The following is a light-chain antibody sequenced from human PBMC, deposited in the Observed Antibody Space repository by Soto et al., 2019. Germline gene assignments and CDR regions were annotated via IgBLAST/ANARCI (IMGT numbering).Light chain of an antibody. Sequence: AIQVTQSPSSLSASVGDSVTITCRTSQGIRSALGWYQQKPGKVPKLLIYAASTLRSGVPPRFSGSGSGRAFTLTISSLQPDDFATYYCQKYYTYPREFGQGTKVDIK. CDR1: QGIRSA. CDR3: QKYYTYPRE. J-gene: IGKJ1*01. V-gene: IGKV1-6*01. CDR2: AAS.